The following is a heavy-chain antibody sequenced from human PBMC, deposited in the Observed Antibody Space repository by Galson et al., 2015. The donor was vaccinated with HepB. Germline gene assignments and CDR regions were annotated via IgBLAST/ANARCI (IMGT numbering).Heavy chain of an antibody. Sequence: SVKVSCKASGYTFTNYGVSWVRQAPGQGLEWMGWISGYNGNTNYEQKLQGRVTMTTDTSTSTAYMELRSLRSDDTAVYYCARDPGVDDFWSGLKRYFNSYYYMDFWGKGTSVTVSS. CDR1: GYTFTNYG. CDR2: ISGYNGNT. CDR3: ARDPGVDDFWSGLKRYFNSYYYMDF. D-gene: IGHD3-3*01. J-gene: IGHJ6*03. V-gene: IGHV1-18*01.